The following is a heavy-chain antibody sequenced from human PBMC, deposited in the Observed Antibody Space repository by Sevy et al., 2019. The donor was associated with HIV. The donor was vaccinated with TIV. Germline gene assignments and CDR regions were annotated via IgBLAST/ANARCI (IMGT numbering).Heavy chain of an antibody. CDR1: GFTFSTYS. V-gene: IGHV3-21*01. CDR3: ARVKAYCSGGSCYSTMGADV. Sequence: GGSLRLSCAVSGFTFSTYSMTWVRQAPGKGLEWVSSISSSSNYIYYPDSVKGRFTISRVNAKNSLYLQMNSLRAEDTAVYYCARVKAYCSGGSCYSTMGADVWGQGTTVTVSS. J-gene: IGHJ6*02. CDR2: ISSSSNYI. D-gene: IGHD2-15*01.